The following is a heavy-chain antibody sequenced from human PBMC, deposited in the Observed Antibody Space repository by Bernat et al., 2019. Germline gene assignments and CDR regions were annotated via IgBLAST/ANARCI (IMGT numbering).Heavy chain of an antibody. CDR3: AKSLLSVVVVAATWFDP. V-gene: IGHV3-23*01. CDR2: ISGSGGST. Sequence: EVQLLESGGGLVQPGGSLRLSCAASGFTFSSYAMSWVRQAPGKGLEWVSAISGSGGSTDYADSVKGRFTISRDNSKNTLYLQMNSLRAEDTAVYYCAKSLLSVVVVAATWFDPWGQGTLVTVSS. CDR1: GFTFSSYA. J-gene: IGHJ5*02. D-gene: IGHD2-15*01.